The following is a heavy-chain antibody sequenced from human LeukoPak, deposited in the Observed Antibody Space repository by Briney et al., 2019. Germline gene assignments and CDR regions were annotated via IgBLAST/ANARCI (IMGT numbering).Heavy chain of an antibody. V-gene: IGHV5-51*01. Sequence: GESLKISCKVSGYSFTSYCIGWVRQMPGKGLEWMGIIYPGDSGPTYSPSFQGQVTISVDKSINTAYLQWSSLQALDTAMYCCGMSGDRVPLQDDVFDVWGQGTMVTVST. D-gene: IGHD1-26*01. CDR1: GYSFTSYC. CDR2: IYPGDSGP. J-gene: IGHJ3*01. CDR3: GMSGDRVPLQDDVFDV.